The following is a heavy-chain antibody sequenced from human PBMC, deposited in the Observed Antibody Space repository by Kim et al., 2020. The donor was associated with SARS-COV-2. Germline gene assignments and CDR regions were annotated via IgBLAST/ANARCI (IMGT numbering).Heavy chain of an antibody. J-gene: IGHJ4*02. Sequence: DTRYSPSFQGQVTISADKSISTAYLQWSSLKASDTAMYYCARQGLYYFDYWGQGTLVTVSS. CDR2: DT. CDR3: ARQGLYYFDY. V-gene: IGHV5-51*01.